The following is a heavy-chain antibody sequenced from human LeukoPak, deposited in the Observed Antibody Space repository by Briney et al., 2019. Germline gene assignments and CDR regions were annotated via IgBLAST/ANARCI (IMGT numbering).Heavy chain of an antibody. CDR1: GFTFSSYA. D-gene: IGHD4-17*01. CDR2: ISYDGSNK. CDR3: ARDRDYAFDY. V-gene: IGHV3-30-3*01. J-gene: IGHJ4*02. Sequence: PGGSLRLSCAASGFTFSSYAMHWVRQAPGKGLEWVAVISYDGSNKYYADSVKGRFTISRDNSMNTLYLQMNSLRDEDTAVHYCARDRDYAFDYWGQGTLVTVSS.